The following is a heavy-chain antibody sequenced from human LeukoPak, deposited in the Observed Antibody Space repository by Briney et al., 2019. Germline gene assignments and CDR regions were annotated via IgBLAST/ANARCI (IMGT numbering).Heavy chain of an antibody. D-gene: IGHD3-3*01. J-gene: IGHJ6*02. CDR3: ARDRVLEWLLRSYYYYYGMDV. Sequence: ASVKVSCKASGYTFTGYYMHWVRQAPGQVLEWMGWINPNSGGTNYAQKFQGRVTMTRDTSISTAYMELSRLRSDDTAVYYCARDRVLEWLLRSYYYYYGMDVWGQGATVTVSS. V-gene: IGHV1-2*02. CDR2: INPNSGGT. CDR1: GYTFTGYY.